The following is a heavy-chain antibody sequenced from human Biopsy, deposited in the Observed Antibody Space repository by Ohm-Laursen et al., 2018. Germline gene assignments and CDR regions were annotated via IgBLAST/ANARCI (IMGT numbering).Heavy chain of an antibody. CDR3: AKDLRNNNWGGEN. Sequence: SSLRLSCTASGFSFSSYGMHWVRQAPGKGLEWVAVISDDGRNKYYIDSVRGRFTISRDNSKNTLYLQMNNLRAEDTAVFYCAKDLRNNNWGGENWGQGTLVTVSS. V-gene: IGHV3-30*18. CDR1: GFSFSSYG. J-gene: IGHJ4*02. D-gene: IGHD7-27*01. CDR2: ISDDGRNK.